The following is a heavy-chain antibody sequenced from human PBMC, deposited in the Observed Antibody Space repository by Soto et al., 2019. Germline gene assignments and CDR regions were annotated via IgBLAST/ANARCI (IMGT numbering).Heavy chain of an antibody. D-gene: IGHD2-8*02. J-gene: IGHJ4*02. CDR1: GGSISSGDYY. CDR3: ARGGSDLLARIFY. V-gene: IGHV4-30-4*01. CDR2: IYYSGST. Sequence: QVQLQESGPGLVKPSQTLSLTCTVSGGSISSGDYYWSWIRQPPGKGLEWIGYIYYSGSTYYNPYLKSRVTLAVDTSKNQFSRKLSSVTAADTAVYYCARGGSDLLARIFYWGQGTLVTVSS.